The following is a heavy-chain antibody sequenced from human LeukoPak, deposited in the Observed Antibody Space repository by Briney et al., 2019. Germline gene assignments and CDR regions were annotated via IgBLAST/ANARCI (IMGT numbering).Heavy chain of an antibody. Sequence: GGSLRLSCAASGFTFSSYAMSWVRQAPGKGLEWVSAISGNGGSTYYADSVKGRFTISRDNSKNTLYLQMNSLRAEDTAVYYCAKDPLSGIAVAGTTLFDYWGQGTLVTVSS. CDR2: ISGNGGST. V-gene: IGHV3-23*01. J-gene: IGHJ4*02. CDR3: AKDPLSGIAVAGTTLFDY. D-gene: IGHD6-19*01. CDR1: GFTFSSYA.